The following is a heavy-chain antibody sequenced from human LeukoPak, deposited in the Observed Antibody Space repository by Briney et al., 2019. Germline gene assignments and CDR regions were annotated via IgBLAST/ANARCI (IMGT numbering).Heavy chain of an antibody. D-gene: IGHD3-10*01. CDR1: GGSVNSYY. CDR3: ARDSGTSGEVKFDP. J-gene: IGHJ5*02. Sequence: PSETLSLTCTVSGGSVNSYYLSWIRQPAGKTLEWIGRIYDGGSTNYNPSLKSRVTMSVDTSKNQISLKLKSVTAADTAVYYCARDSGTSGEVKFDPWGQGALVTASS. V-gene: IGHV4-4*07. CDR2: IYDGGST.